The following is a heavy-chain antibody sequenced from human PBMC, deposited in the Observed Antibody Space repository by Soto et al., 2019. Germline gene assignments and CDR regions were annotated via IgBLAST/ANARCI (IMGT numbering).Heavy chain of an antibody. V-gene: IGHV1-69*13. D-gene: IGHD2-15*01. CDR2: IIPIFGTA. CDR3: VRDIGDIVVVVAATRPRDV. Sequence: SVKVSCKASGGTFSSYAISWVRQAPGQGLEWMGGIIPIFGTANYAQKFQGRVTITADESTSTAYMELSSLRSEDTAVYYCVRDIGDIVVVVAATRPRDVWAQGTRVTASS. CDR1: GGTFSSYA. J-gene: IGHJ6*02.